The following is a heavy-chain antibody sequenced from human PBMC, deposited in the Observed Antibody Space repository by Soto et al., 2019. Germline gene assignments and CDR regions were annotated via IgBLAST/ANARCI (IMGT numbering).Heavy chain of an antibody. CDR2: MNPNSGNT. V-gene: IGHV1-8*01. CDR1: GYTFTSYD. D-gene: IGHD3-3*01. Sequence: QVQLVQSGAEVKKPGASVKVSCKASGYTFTSYDINWVRQATGQGLEWMGWMNPNSGNTGYAQKFQGRVTMTRNTCISTVYMELSSLRSEDTAVYYCAILDSGYYGMDVWGQGTTVTVSS. J-gene: IGHJ6*02. CDR3: AILDSGYYGMDV.